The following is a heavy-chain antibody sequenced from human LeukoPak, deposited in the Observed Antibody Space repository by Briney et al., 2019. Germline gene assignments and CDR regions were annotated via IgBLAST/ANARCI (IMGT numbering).Heavy chain of an antibody. J-gene: IGHJ4*02. Sequence: GGSLRLSCAPSGFTFSRHGMHWVRQAPGRGLEWVAIISNDGSRKYYAHSVEGRFTISRDNSKNTLYLQMDSLRAEDAAVYYCARDRAWNYFDYWGQGTLVTVSS. V-gene: IGHV3-30*03. D-gene: IGHD3-3*01. CDR2: ISNDGSRK. CDR3: ARDRAWNYFDY. CDR1: GFTFSRHG.